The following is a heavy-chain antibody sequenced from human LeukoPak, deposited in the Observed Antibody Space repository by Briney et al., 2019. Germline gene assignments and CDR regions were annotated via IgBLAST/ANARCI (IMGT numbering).Heavy chain of an antibody. V-gene: IGHV4-34*01. CDR2: INHSGST. CDR3: ARGPYYYGSGSSFDY. J-gene: IGHJ4*02. Sequence: PSETLSLTCAVYGGSFSGYYWSWIRQPPGKGLEWIGEINHSGSTNYNPSLKSRVTISVDTSKNQFSLKLSSVTAADTAVYYCARGPYYYGSGSSFDYWGQGTLVTVSS. CDR1: GGSFSGYY. D-gene: IGHD3-10*01.